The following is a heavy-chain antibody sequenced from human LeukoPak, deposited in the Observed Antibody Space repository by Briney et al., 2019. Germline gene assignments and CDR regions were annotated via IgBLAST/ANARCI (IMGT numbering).Heavy chain of an antibody. J-gene: IGHJ3*01. D-gene: IGHD2-2*01. CDR1: GGSISNLDYY. CDR2: IYTSGGT. Sequence: SETLSLTCTVSGGSISNLDYYWTWIRQPAGKRLEWIGRIYTSGGTNYNPSLKSRVTMSVDKSKNQISLNLASLTAADTALYYCAGKGSSSGTFDVWGPGTSSPSLQ. CDR3: AGKGSSSGTFDV. V-gene: IGHV4-61*02.